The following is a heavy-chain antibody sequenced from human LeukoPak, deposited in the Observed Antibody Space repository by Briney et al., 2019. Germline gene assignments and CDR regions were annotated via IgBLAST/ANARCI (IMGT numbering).Heavy chain of an antibody. CDR2: IYYSGST. V-gene: IGHV4-59*01. Sequence: SETLSLTCTVSGASISSYYWSWLRQPPGKGLEWIGYIYYSGSTNYNPSLKSRVTISVDTSKNQFSLKLSSVTAADTAVYYCARCPYYLYYYMDVWGKGTTVTVSS. CDR3: ARCPYYLYYYMDV. CDR1: GASISSYY. J-gene: IGHJ6*03. D-gene: IGHD2-21*01.